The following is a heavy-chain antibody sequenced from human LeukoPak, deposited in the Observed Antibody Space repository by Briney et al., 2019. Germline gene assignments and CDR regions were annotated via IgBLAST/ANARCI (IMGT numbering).Heavy chain of an antibody. J-gene: IGHJ3*02. V-gene: IGHV4-34*01. CDR3: AAGGPLTQVSAGAFDI. Sequence: SETLSLTCAVYGGSFSGYYWSWIRQPPGKGLEWIGEINHSGSTNYNPSLKSRVTISVDTSKNQFFLKLSSVTAADTAVYDCAAGGPLTQVSAGAFDIWGQGTMVTVSS. CDR1: GGSFSGYY. CDR2: INHSGST.